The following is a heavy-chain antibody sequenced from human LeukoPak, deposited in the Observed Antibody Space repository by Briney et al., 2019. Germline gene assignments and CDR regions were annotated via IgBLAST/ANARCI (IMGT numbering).Heavy chain of an antibody. CDR3: ASIGVSTPYAFDI. Sequence: PGGSLRLSCAASGFTFSSYEMKWVRQAPGKGLEWVSYISSSGSTIYYADSVKGRFTISRDNAKNSLYLQMNSLRAEDTAVYYCASIGVSTPYAFDIWGQGTMVTVSS. J-gene: IGHJ3*02. CDR1: GFTFSSYE. V-gene: IGHV3-48*03. D-gene: IGHD2-21*01. CDR2: ISSSGSTI.